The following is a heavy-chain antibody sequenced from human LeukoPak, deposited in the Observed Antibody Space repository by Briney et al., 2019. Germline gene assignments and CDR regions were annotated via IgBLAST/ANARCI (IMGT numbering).Heavy chain of an antibody. CDR1: GGTFDRYA. CDR2: IAPIFGTP. CDR3: ASHFRSNHYSFYYMDV. D-gene: IGHD3-16*02. Sequence: GASVKVSCKASGGTFDRYAISWVRQAPGQGLEWMGGIAPIFGTPNYAQNFQGRVTITTDESTSTAYMELSSLRSDDTAVYYCASHFRSNHYSFYYMDVWGTGTTVTVSS. J-gene: IGHJ6*03. V-gene: IGHV1-69*05.